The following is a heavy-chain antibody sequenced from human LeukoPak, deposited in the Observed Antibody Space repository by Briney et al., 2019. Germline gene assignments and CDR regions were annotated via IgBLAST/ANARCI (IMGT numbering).Heavy chain of an antibody. CDR1: GGSISSSNW. J-gene: IGHJ5*02. D-gene: IGHD3-10*01. Sequence: SVTLSLTCAVSGGSISSSNWWSWVRQPPGKGLEWIGEIYHSGSTNYNPSLKSRVTISVDKSKNQFSLKLSSVTAADTAVYYCAREGVGGSGMLNWFDPWGQGTLVTVSS. CDR2: IYHSGST. V-gene: IGHV4-4*02. CDR3: AREGVGGSGMLNWFDP.